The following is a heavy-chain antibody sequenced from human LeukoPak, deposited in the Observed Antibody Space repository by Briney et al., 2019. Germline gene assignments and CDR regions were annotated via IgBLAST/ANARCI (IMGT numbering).Heavy chain of an antibody. D-gene: IGHD4-11*01. CDR3: ASTTVTHLDYYYYYYGMDV. CDR2: IIPIFGTA. V-gene: IGHV1-69*13. CDR1: GGTFSSYA. Sequence: SVKVSCKASGGTFSSYAISWVRQAPGQGLEWMGGIIPIFGTANYAQKFQGRVTITADESTSTAYMELSSLRSEDTAVYYCASTTVTHLDYYYYYYGMDVWGQGTTVTVSS. J-gene: IGHJ6*02.